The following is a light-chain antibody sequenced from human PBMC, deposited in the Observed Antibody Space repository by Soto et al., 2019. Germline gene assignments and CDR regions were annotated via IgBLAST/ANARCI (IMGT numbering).Light chain of an antibody. J-gene: IGLJ3*02. CDR2: DVS. Sequence: QSALTQPASVSGSPGQSITISCTGTSSDVGGYNYVSWYQQHPGKAPKLMFYDVSNRPSGVSNRFSGSKSGNTASLTISGLQAEDEADYYCSSYTSSSTLCVFGGGTKLTVL. CDR3: SSYTSSSTLCV. V-gene: IGLV2-14*01. CDR1: SSDVGGYNY.